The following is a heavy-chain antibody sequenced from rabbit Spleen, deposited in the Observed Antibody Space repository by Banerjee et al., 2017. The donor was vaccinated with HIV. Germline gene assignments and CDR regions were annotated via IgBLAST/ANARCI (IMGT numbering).Heavy chain of an antibody. J-gene: IGHJ4*01. D-gene: IGHD3-1*01. Sequence: QEQLVESGGGLVQPGGSLALSCKVSGFDLRTYGLSWVRQAPGKGLEWIGYIDGVFGTKYYARWVNGRFTISTHNAQNTLYLQLNSLTAADTATYFCARDRPGSDNFDLWGPGTLVTVS. V-gene: IGHV1S47*01. CDR3: ARDRPGSDNFDL. CDR1: GFDLRTYG. CDR2: IDGVFGTK.